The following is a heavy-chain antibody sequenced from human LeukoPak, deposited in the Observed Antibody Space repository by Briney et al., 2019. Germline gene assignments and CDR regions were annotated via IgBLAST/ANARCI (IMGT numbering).Heavy chain of an antibody. V-gene: IGHV1-69*01. Sequence: SVKVSCKASGGTFSSYAISWVRQAPGQGLEWMGGIIPIFGTANYAQKFQGRVTITADESTSTAYMELSSLRSEDTAVYYCARDQRVDSSGYYDAFDIWGQGTMVSLSS. D-gene: IGHD3-22*01. J-gene: IGHJ3*02. CDR3: ARDQRVDSSGYYDAFDI. CDR2: IIPIFGTA. CDR1: GGTFSSYA.